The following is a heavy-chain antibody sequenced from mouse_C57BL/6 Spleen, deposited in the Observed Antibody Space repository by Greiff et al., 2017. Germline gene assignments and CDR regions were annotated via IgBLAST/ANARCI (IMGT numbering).Heavy chain of an antibody. CDR1: GFTFSSYA. CDR2: ISDGGSYT. CDR3: ARGNYYFDY. Sequence: EVKLVESGGGLVKPGGSLKLSCAASGFTFSSYAMSWVRQTPETRLEWVATISDGGSYTYYPDNVKGRFTISRDNAKNNLYLQMSHLKSEDTAMYYRARGNYYFDYWGQGTTLTVSS. V-gene: IGHV5-4*03. J-gene: IGHJ2*01.